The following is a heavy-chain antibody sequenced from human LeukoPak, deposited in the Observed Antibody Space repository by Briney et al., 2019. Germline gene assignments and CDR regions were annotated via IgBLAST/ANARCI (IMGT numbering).Heavy chain of an antibody. CDR2: ISYDGSNK. Sequence: GGSLRLSCAASGFTFSSYAMHWVRQAPGKGLEWVAVISYDGSNKYYADSVKGPFTISRDNSKNTLYLQMNSLRAEDTAVYYCARDADYGGCPDYWGQGTLVTVSS. CDR3: ARDADYGGCPDY. J-gene: IGHJ4*02. D-gene: IGHD4-23*01. CDR1: GFTFSSYA. V-gene: IGHV3-30-3*01.